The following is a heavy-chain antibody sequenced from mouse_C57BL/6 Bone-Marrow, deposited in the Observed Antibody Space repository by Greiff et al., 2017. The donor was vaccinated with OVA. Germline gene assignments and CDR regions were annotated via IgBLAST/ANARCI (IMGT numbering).Heavy chain of an antibody. CDR1: GYTFTSYW. J-gene: IGHJ2*01. CDR3: ARDYGSSYGLFDY. D-gene: IGHD1-1*01. V-gene: IGHV1-64*01. CDR2: IHPNSGST. Sequence: VQLQQPGAELVKPGASVKLSCKASGYTFTSYWMHWVKQRPGQGLEWIGMIHPNSGSTNYNEKFKSKATLTVDKSSSTAYMQLSSLTSEDSAVYYCARDYGSSYGLFDYWGQGTTLTVPS.